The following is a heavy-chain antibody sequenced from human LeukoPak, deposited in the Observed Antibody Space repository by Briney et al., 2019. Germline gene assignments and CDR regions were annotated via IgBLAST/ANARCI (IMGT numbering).Heavy chain of an antibody. CDR2: INPSGGST. J-gene: IGHJ6*04. CDR3: ARDGGIAVAGRTLAYGMDV. V-gene: IGHV1-46*01. Sequence: ASVKVSCKASGYTFTSYYMHWVRQAPGQGLEWLGIINPSGGSTSYAQKFQGRVTMTRDTSTSTVYVELSSLRSEDTAVYYCARDGGIAVAGRTLAYGMDVWGKGTTVTVSS. CDR1: GYTFTSYY. D-gene: IGHD6-19*01.